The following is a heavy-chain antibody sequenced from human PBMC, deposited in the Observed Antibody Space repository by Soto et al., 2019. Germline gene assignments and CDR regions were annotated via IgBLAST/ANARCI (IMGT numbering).Heavy chain of an antibody. D-gene: IGHD6-13*01. CDR1: GFTFSSYA. J-gene: IGHJ4*02. Sequence: EVQLVESGGGLVQPGGSLRLSCAASGFTFSSYAMHWVRQAPGKGLEYVSAISSNGGSTYYANSVKGRFTISRDNSKNTLYLQMGSLRAEDMAVYYCARGSSWYVFWGQGTLVTVAS. CDR3: ARGSSWYVF. V-gene: IGHV3-64*01. CDR2: ISSNGGST.